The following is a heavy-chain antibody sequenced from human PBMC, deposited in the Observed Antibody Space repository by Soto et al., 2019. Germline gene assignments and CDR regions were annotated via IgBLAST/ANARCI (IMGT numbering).Heavy chain of an antibody. CDR2: ISYDGSDE. D-gene: IGHD3-10*01. CDR1: GFSFSTFG. J-gene: IGHJ4*02. CDR3: AKDRVRGIIYYFDY. Sequence: PGGSLRLSCAASGFSFSTFGMHWVRQAPGKGLEWVAVISYDGSDEYYADSVKGRFTISRDNSKNTLYLQMNSLTTEDTAVYYCAKDRVRGIIYYFDYWGQGTLVTVSS. V-gene: IGHV3-30*18.